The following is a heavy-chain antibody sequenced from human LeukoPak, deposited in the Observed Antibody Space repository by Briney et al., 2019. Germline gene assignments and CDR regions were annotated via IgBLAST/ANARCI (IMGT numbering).Heavy chain of an antibody. J-gene: IGHJ4*02. CDR1: GGSFSGYY. CDR3: ARGGRSGWPFDY. Sequence: SETLSLTCAVYGGSFSGYYWSWIRQPPGKGLEWIGEINHSGSTNYNPSLKSRVTISVGTSKNQFSLKLSSVTAADTAVYYCARGGRSGWPFDYWGQGTLVTVSS. D-gene: IGHD6-19*01. CDR2: INHSGST. V-gene: IGHV4-34*01.